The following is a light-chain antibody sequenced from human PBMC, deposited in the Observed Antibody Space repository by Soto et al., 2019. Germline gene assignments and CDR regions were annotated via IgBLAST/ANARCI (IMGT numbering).Light chain of an antibody. CDR3: QHYGNSPPEYT. CDR2: GAS. CDR1: QSISSSF. J-gene: IGKJ3*01. Sequence: EIVLTQSPGTLSLSPGERATLSCSASQSISSSFLAWYQQRPGQAPRLLIFGASYRATGIPDRFSGSGSGTDFTLTISRLELEDFAVYYCQHYGNSPPEYTFGPGTNVDSK. V-gene: IGKV3-20*01.